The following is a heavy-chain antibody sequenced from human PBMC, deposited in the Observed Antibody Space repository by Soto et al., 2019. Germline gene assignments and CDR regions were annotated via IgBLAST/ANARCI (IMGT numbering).Heavy chain of an antibody. CDR2: ISWSSGSI. CDR1: GFTFDDYA. Sequence: GGSLRLSCAASGFTFDDYAMHWVRQAPGKGLEWVSGISWSSGSIGYADSVKGRFTISRDNAKNSLYLQMNSLRAEDTALYYCAKDISYDSSGYYLDYWGQGTLVTVSS. D-gene: IGHD3-22*01. CDR3: AKDISYDSSGYYLDY. J-gene: IGHJ4*02. V-gene: IGHV3-9*01.